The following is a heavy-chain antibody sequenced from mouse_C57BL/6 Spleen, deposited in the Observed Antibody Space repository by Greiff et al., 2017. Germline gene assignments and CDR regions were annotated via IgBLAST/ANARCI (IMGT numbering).Heavy chain of an antibody. CDR3: VGDYVGSWFAY. V-gene: IGHV10-1*01. D-gene: IGHD2-4*01. J-gene: IGHJ3*01. CDR1: GFSFNTYA. CDR2: IRSKSNNYAT. Sequence: EVMLVESGGGLVQPKGSLKLSCAASGFSFNTYAMNWVRQAPGKGLEWVARIRSKSNNYATYYADSVKDRFTISRDDSESMLYLQMNTLKTEDTAVYYCVGDYVGSWFAYWGQGTLVTVSA.